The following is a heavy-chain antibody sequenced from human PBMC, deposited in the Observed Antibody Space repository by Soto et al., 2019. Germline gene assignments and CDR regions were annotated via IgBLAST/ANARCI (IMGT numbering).Heavy chain of an antibody. V-gene: IGHV4-31*03. CDR2: IYYSGST. Sequence: SETLSLSCTVSGGSFSSGGYYWSWIRQLPGKGLEWIGYIYYSGSTYYNPSLKSRFTISLDTSKNQFSLKLSSVTAADTAVYYCARATSFSGHHGYWGQGTLVTVSS. D-gene: IGHD2-8*02. CDR3: ARATSFSGHHGY. J-gene: IGHJ4*02. CDR1: GGSFSSGGYY.